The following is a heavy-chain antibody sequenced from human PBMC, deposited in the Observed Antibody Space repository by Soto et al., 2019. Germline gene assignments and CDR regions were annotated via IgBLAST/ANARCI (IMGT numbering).Heavy chain of an antibody. CDR2: IYWDYNR. D-gene: IGHD3-22*01. CDR1: GFSLSTRGVG. Sequence: QITLKESGPPLVKPTQTLTVTCTFSGFSLSTRGVGVGWIRQPPGKALEWLALIYWDYNRRYSPSLKSRLTVTMDTSKNQVVLTMTNVDPVDTATYYCAHRLKNYYDSSGSWGNDALDVWGPGTMVTVSS. V-gene: IGHV2-5*02. J-gene: IGHJ3*01. CDR3: AHRLKNYYDSSGSWGNDALDV.